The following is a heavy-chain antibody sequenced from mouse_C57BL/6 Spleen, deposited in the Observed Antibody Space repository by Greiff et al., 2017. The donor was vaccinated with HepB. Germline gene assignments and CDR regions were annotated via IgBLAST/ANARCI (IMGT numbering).Heavy chain of an antibody. V-gene: IGHV1-5*01. J-gene: IGHJ4*01. CDR2: IYPGNSDT. D-gene: IGHD1-1*01. CDR3: TRRPSYGSTYYYAMDY. Sequence: EVQLQQSGTVLARPRASVKMSCKTSGYTFTSYWMHWVKQRPGQGLEWIGAIYPGNSDTSYNQKFKGKAKLTAVTSASTAYMELSSLTNEDSAVYYCTRRPSYGSTYYYAMDYWGQGTSVTVSS. CDR1: GYTFTSYW.